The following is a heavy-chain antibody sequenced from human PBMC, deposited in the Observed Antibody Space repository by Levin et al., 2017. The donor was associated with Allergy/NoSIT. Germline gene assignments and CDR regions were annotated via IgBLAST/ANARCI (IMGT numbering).Heavy chain of an antibody. V-gene: IGHV3-48*03. J-gene: IGHJ5*02. CDR3: ARNRGYSYFFGNWFDP. CDR1: GFTFSSYE. CDR2: ISSSGSTI. Sequence: GGSLRLSCAASGFTFSSYEMNWVRQAPGKGLEWVSYISSSGSTIYYADSVKGRFTISRDNAKNSLYLQMNSLRAEDTAVYYCARNRGYSYFFGNWFDPWGQGTLVTVSS. D-gene: IGHD5-18*01.